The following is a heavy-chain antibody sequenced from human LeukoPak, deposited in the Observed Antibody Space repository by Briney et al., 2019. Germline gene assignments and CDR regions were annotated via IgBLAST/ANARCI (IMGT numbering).Heavy chain of an antibody. CDR2: FDPEDGET. D-gene: IGHD4-23*01. CDR3: ASRWD. J-gene: IGHJ4*02. CDR1: GYTLTELS. Sequence: GASVKVSCKVSGYTLTELSMHWVRQAPGKGLEWMGGFDPEDGETIYAQKFQGRVTITADESTSTAYMELSSLRSEDTAVYYCASRWDWGQGTLVTVSS. V-gene: IGHV1-24*01.